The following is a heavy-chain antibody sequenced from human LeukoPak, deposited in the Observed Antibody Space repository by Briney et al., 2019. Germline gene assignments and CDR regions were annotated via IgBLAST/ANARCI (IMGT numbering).Heavy chain of an antibody. D-gene: IGHD1-26*01. Sequence: PGGSLRLSCAASGFTFSSYSMNWVRQAPGKGLEWVSSISSSSSYIYYADSVKGRFTISRDNAKNSLYLQMNSLRAEDTAVYYCARGARWELFYYFDYWGQGTLVTVSS. CDR1: GFTFSSYS. V-gene: IGHV3-21*01. CDR2: ISSSSSYI. CDR3: ARGARWELFYYFDY. J-gene: IGHJ4*02.